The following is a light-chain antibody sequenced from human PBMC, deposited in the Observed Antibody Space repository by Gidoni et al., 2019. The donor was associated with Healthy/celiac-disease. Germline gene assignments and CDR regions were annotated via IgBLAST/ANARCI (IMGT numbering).Light chain of an antibody. Sequence: DIQMTQSPSSLSASVGDRVTITCRASQSISSYLTWYQQKPGKAPKLLIYAASSLHSGVPSRFSGSGSGTDFTLTISSLQPEDFATYYCQQSYSTPQTFGQGTKVEIK. J-gene: IGKJ1*01. V-gene: IGKV1-39*01. CDR1: QSISSY. CDR2: AAS. CDR3: QQSYSTPQT.